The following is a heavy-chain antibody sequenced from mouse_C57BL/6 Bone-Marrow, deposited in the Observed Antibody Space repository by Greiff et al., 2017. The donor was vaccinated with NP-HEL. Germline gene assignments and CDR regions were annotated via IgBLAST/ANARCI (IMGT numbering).Heavy chain of an antibody. CDR1: GYTFTSYW. V-gene: IGHV1-55*01. J-gene: IGHJ4*01. CDR3: SRWGEEAMDY. CDR2: IYPGSGST. Sequence: QVQLQQPGAELVKPGASVKMSCKASGYTFTSYWITWVKQRPGQGLEWIGDIYPGSGSTTSNEKFKSKATLTVDTSSSTAYMQLSSLTSADSSVYYLSRWGEEAMDYWGQGTSVTVSS.